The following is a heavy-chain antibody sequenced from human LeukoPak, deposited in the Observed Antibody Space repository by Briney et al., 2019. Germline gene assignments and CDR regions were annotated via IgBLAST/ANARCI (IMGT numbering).Heavy chain of an antibody. D-gene: IGHD5-12*01. V-gene: IGHV4-39*07. J-gene: IGHJ6*03. CDR3: ARGDSGYVIPGIYYYMDV. CDR2: IYYSGST. Sequence: SETLSLTCTVSGGSISSSSYYWGWIRQPPGKGLEWIGSIYYSGSTYYNPSLKSRVTISVDTSKNQFSLKLSSVTAADTAVYYCARGDSGYVIPGIYYYMDVWGKGTTVTVSS. CDR1: GGSISSSSYY.